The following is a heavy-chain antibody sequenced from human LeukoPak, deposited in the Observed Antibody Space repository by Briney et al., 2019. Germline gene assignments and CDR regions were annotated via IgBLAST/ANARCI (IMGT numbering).Heavy chain of an antibody. D-gene: IGHD6-19*01. CDR1: GGSFSSYY. Sequence: SETLSLTCTVSGGSFSSYYWSWIRQSPGKGLEWIGYIYYSGSTNYNPSLKSRVTISLDTSKNQFSLKLTSVTAADTAVYYCAREIAVAVVFDYWGQGTLVTVSS. CDR3: AREIAVAVVFDY. CDR2: IYYSGST. J-gene: IGHJ4*02. V-gene: IGHV4-59*01.